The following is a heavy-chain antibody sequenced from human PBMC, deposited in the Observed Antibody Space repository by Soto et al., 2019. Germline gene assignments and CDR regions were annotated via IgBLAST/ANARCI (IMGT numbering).Heavy chain of an antibody. Sequence: ASVQVSFKASTETFHNYGIAWVLQAPGQGLEWMGWISTYNGNTNTYHKKRFQGRFTMTSDSASNTAYMELRSLTPDDTAVYYCARGGQKNVYTSIGPRGQGTLVTVSS. CDR1: TETFHNYG. V-gene: IGHV1-18*04. J-gene: IGHJ5*02. CDR3: ARGGQKNVYTSIGP. CDR2: ISTYNGNTNT. D-gene: IGHD1-1*01.